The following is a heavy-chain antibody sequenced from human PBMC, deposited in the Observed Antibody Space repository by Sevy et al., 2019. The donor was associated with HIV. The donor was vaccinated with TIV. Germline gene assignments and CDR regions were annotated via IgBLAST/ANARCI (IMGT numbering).Heavy chain of an antibody. J-gene: IGHJ4*02. CDR3: ARARYTSGWGYFDY. D-gene: IGHD6-19*01. Sequence: GGSLRLSCEASGFTFSDYYMSWIRQAPGKGLEWVSYISTSSSYTNYAVSVKGRFTISRDNAKSSLYLHMNSLRAEDTAVYYCARARYTSGWGYFDYWGQGTLVTVSS. V-gene: IGHV3-11*06. CDR2: ISTSSSYT. CDR1: GFTFSDYY.